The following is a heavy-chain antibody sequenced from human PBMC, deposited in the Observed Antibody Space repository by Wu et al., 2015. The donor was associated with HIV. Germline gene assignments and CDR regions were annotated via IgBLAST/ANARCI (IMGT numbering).Heavy chain of an antibody. CDR1: GFTFTSSA. D-gene: IGHD5-24*01. V-gene: IGHV1-58*02. Sequence: QLVQSGPEVKKPGTSVKVSCKASGFTFTSSAMQWVRQARGQRLEWIGWIVVGSGNXNYAQKFQERVTITRDMSTSTAYMELSSLRSEDTAVYYCAATFRSRWLPTLGVWYFDYWGPGTLVTV. J-gene: IGHJ4*01. CDR3: AATFRSRWLPTLGVWYFDY. CDR2: IVVGSGNX.